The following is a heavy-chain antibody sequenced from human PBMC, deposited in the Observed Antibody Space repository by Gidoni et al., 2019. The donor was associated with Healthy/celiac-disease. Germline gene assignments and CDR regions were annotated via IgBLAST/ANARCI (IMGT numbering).Heavy chain of an antibody. CDR1: GFTFSRYS. CDR3: AREGYCSGGSCYSYAFDI. D-gene: IGHD2-15*01. Sequence: EVQLVESGGGLVKPGGSLRLSCAASGFTFSRYSMNWVRQAPGKGLEWVSSISSSSSYIYYADSVKGRFTIARDNAKNSLYLQMNSLRAEDTAVYYCAREGYCSGGSCYSYAFDIWGQGTMVTVSS. CDR2: ISSSSSYI. J-gene: IGHJ3*02. V-gene: IGHV3-21*01.